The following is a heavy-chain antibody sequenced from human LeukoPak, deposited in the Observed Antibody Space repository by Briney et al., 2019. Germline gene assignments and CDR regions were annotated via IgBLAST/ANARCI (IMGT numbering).Heavy chain of an antibody. CDR2: ISAYNGNT. J-gene: IGHJ4*02. CDR3: ASPGGYYDSSGPLDY. CDR1: GYTFTSYG. D-gene: IGHD3-22*01. V-gene: IGHV1-18*01. Sequence: GASVKVSCKASGYTFTSYGISWVRQAPGQGLEWMGWISAYNGNTNYAQKLQGRVTMTTDTSTSTAYMELRSLRSDDTAVYYCASPGGYYDSSGPLDYWGQGTLVTVSS.